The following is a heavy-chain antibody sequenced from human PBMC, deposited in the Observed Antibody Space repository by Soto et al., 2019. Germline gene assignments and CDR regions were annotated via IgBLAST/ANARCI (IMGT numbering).Heavy chain of an antibody. D-gene: IGHD4-17*01. CDR1: GGSISSSNYY. V-gene: IGHV4-39*01. J-gene: IGHJ1*01. CDR3: ARTTGEYFQH. Sequence: QLQLQESGPGLVKPSETLSLTCTVSGGSISSSNYYWGWIRQPPGKGLEWIGTTYYSGSTYYNPSLKSRVTISVDTSKNQFSLKLTSVTAADTAVYYCARTTGEYFQHWGQGTLVTVSS. CDR2: TYYSGST.